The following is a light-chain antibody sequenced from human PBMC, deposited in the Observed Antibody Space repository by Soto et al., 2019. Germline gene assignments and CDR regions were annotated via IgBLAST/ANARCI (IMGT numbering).Light chain of an antibody. J-gene: IGKJ1*01. Sequence: DIQRTQSPSTLSASVGGTVTITCRASQSISMWLAWYQQKPGKDPKLLIYKASSLESGVQSRFRGSGFGTEFTLTIRSLPPDDFGTYYCQQYSTLWTVGQGTKGDIK. CDR3: QQYSTLWT. CDR1: QSISMW. V-gene: IGKV1-5*03. CDR2: KAS.